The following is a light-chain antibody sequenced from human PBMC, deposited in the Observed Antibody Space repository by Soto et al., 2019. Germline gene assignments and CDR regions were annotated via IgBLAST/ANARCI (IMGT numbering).Light chain of an antibody. CDR2: GAS. V-gene: IGKV3-15*01. CDR1: QSVSSH. Sequence: EIVMTQSPGTLSVSPGARVTLSCRASQSVSSHLAWYQQKPGQAPRLLIYGASTRATGIPARFSGSGSGTEFPLTISSLQSEDFALYYCQQYKTWRTFGQGTKVEIK. J-gene: IGKJ1*01. CDR3: QQYKTWRT.